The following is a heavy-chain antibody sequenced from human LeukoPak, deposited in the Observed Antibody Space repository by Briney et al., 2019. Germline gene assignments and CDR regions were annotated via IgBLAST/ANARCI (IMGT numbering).Heavy chain of an antibody. J-gene: IGHJ4*02. CDR2: MSSSGSAI. V-gene: IGHV3-11*04. CDR1: AFTFSDYY. D-gene: IGHD4-23*01. Sequence: GGSLRLSCVGSAFTFSDYYMTWIRQAPGQGLEWVSYMSSSGSAIYYADSVKGRFTISRDNAKNSLYLQMNSLRAEDSAVYYCARPLGGKDYFDSWGQGTLVTVSS. CDR3: ARPLGGKDYFDS.